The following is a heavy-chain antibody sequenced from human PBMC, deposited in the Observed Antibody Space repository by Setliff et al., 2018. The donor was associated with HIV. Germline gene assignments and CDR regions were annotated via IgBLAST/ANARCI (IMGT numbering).Heavy chain of an antibody. Sequence: PSETLSLTCTVSGGSINSYYWNWIRQTPGKGLEWIAYIYYNGNTNYNPSLKSRVTISVDTSKNQFSLKLSSVTAADTAVYYCARNPCSGGSCPDAFDIWGQGTMVTVSS. J-gene: IGHJ3*02. CDR2: IYYNGNT. D-gene: IGHD2-15*01. CDR1: GGSINSYY. CDR3: ARNPCSGGSCPDAFDI. V-gene: IGHV4-59*01.